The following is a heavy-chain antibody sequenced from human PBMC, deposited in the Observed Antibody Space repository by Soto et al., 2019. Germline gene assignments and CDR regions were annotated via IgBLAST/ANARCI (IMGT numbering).Heavy chain of an antibody. CDR1: GFTVSSYW. CDR3: ARVELLWFVRGWFD. Sequence: GALRLSFEAPGFTVSSYWMSWVRQAPGKVLEWVANIKQDGSEKYYVDYVKGRFTISRDNAKKSLYMQMNSLRAEDTVVSYCARVELLWFVRGWFD. V-gene: IGHV3-7*01. CDR2: IKQDGSEK. D-gene: IGHD3-10*01. J-gene: IGHJ5*01.